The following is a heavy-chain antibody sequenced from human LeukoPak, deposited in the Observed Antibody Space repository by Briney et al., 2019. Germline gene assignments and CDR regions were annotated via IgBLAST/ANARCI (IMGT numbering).Heavy chain of an antibody. D-gene: IGHD5-18*01. CDR2: AFYTGKT. Sequence: SSETLSLTCTVSGGSISIRGHYWGWIRQSPGKGLEWIGSAFYTGKTYFNPSLRRRVSISVDTSNNQFSLKLSSVTAADTAVYYCARDYQGGYGDKTVDYWGQGTLVTVSS. CDR1: GGSISIRGHY. V-gene: IGHV4-39*07. J-gene: IGHJ4*02. CDR3: ARDYQGGYGDKTVDY.